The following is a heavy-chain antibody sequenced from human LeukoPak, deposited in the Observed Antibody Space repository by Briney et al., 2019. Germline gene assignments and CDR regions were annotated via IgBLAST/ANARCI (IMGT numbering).Heavy chain of an antibody. V-gene: IGHV4-34*01. Sequence: SETLSLTCAVYGGSFSGYYWSWIRQPPGKGLEWIGEINHSGSTNYNPSLKSRVTISVDTSKNQFSLKLSSVTAADTAVYYCARGGGGDCSIWGQGTVVTVSS. CDR2: INHSGST. J-gene: IGHJ3*02. CDR1: GGSFSGYY. D-gene: IGHD2-21*02. CDR3: ARGGGGDCSI.